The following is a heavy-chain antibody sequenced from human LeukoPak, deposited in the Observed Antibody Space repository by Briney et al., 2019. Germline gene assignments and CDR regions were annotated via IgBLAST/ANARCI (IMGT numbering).Heavy chain of an antibody. CDR2: IVGSGGTT. Sequence: PGGSLRLSCAASGFTFSSYSMNWVRQAPGKGLEWVSTIVGSGGTTYYADSVKGRFTISRDNSKNTLYLQMNSLRAEDTAVYCCASGSGWYNFDSWGQGTLVTVSS. D-gene: IGHD6-19*01. J-gene: IGHJ4*02. CDR1: GFTFSSYS. V-gene: IGHV3-23*01. CDR3: ASGSGWYNFDS.